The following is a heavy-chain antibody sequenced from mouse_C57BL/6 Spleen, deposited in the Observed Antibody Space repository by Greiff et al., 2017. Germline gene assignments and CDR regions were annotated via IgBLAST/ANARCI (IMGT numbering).Heavy chain of an antibody. D-gene: IGHD1-1*01. J-gene: IGHJ1*03. CDR2: IDPSSGGT. CDR3: ARDSYGTRTDWYFDV. Sequence: QVQLQQPGAELVKPGASVKLSCKASGYTFTSYWMHWVKQRPGRGLEWIGRIDPSSGGTKYNEKFKSKATLTVDKPSSTAYMQLSRLTSEDSAVYNWARDSYGTRTDWYFDVGGTGTTVTVSS. CDR1: GYTFTSYW. V-gene: IGHV1-72*01.